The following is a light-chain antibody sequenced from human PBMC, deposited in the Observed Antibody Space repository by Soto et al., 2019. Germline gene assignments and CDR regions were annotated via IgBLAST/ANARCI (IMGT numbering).Light chain of an antibody. J-gene: IGKJ2*01. CDR3: QQSYSTPRT. Sequence: DIQMTQSPSSLSASIGDRVTITCRAGQSISNYLNWYQQKPGKAPKLPIYATSGLQSGVPSRFSGSGSGTDFTLTISSLQPEDFATYYCQQSYSTPRTFGQGTKLEIK. V-gene: IGKV1-39*01. CDR2: ATS. CDR1: QSISNY.